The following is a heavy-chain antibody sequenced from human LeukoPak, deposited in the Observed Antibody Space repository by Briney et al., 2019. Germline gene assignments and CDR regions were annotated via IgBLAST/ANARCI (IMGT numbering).Heavy chain of an antibody. J-gene: IGHJ5*02. CDR2: MNPNSGNT. D-gene: IGHD3-10*01. Sequence: GASVKVSCKASGYTFTSYDINWVRQATGQGLEWMGWMNPNSGNTGNAQKFQGRVTMTRNTSISTAYMELSSLRSEDTAVYYCARVGGLLWFGEPNRWFDPWGQGTLVTVSS. CDR1: GYTFTSYD. CDR3: ARVGGLLWFGEPNRWFDP. V-gene: IGHV1-8*01.